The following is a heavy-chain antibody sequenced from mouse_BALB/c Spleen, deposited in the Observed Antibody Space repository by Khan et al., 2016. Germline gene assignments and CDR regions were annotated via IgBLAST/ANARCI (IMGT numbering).Heavy chain of an antibody. J-gene: IGHJ3*01. V-gene: IGHV1-9*01. Sequence: QVQLQQSGAELMKPGASVKISCKATGYTFSRYWIEWVKERPGHGLEWIGEILPGSGSSNYNENFKGKATFTAETSSNTAHMQLRSLTLDDSAVYYCARGAYWGQGTLVTVSA. CDR2: ILPGSGSS. CDR3: ARGAY. CDR1: GYTFSRYW.